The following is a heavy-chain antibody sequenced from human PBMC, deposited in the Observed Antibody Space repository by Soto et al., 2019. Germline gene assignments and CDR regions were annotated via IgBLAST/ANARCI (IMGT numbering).Heavy chain of an antibody. D-gene: IGHD1-20*01. Sequence: QVQLVESGGGVVQPGRSLRLSCAASGFSFSSYGMHWVRQAPGKGLEWVTIISYDGSNKYYADSVKGRFTISRDNSKNTMYLQMNSLRAEYTAVYYCAKGDNRCFHWGQGTLVTGSS. CDR3: AKGDNRCFH. CDR1: GFSFSSYG. J-gene: IGHJ4*02. V-gene: IGHV3-30*18. CDR2: ISYDGSNK.